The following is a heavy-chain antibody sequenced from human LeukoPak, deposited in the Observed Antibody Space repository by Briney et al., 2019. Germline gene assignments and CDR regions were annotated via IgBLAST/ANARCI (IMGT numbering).Heavy chain of an antibody. CDR3: ARSTSTRQLWFDY. V-gene: IGHV4-59*02. CDR2: IDYSGRT. CDR1: GGSVRSHL. Sequence: PSGTLSLTCTVSGGSVRSHLWSWIRQHPGKELEWIGYIDYSGRTNDNPSLRSRVTISVDTSKNQFSLKVNSVTAADTAIYYCARSTSTRQLWFDYWGQGTLVTVSS. D-gene: IGHD5-18*01. J-gene: IGHJ4*02.